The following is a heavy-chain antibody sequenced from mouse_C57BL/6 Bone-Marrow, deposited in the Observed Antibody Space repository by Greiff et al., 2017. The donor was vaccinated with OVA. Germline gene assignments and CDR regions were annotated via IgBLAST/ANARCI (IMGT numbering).Heavy chain of an antibody. CDR1: GYTFTSYW. CDR3: AILYVSSYRFAY. J-gene: IGHJ3*01. CDR2: IHPSDSDT. Sequence: VQLQQPGAELVKPGASVKVSCKASGYTFTSYWMHWVKQRPGQGLEWIGRIHPSDSDTNYNQKFKGKATLTVDKSSSTAYMQLSSLPSEDSAVYFCAILYVSSYRFAYWGQGTLVTVSA. D-gene: IGHD1-1*01. V-gene: IGHV1-74*01.